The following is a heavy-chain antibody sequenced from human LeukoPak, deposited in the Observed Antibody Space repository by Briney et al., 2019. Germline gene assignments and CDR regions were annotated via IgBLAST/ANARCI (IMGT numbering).Heavy chain of an antibody. D-gene: IGHD5-18*01. Sequence: PGGSLRLFCAASGFTFSSYSMNWVRQAPGKGLEWVSSISSSSSYIYYADSVKGRFTISRDNAKSSLYLQMNSLRAEDTAVYYCARERGYSYGHYFDYWGQGTLVTVSS. J-gene: IGHJ4*02. V-gene: IGHV3-21*01. CDR3: ARERGYSYGHYFDY. CDR1: GFTFSSYS. CDR2: ISSSSSYI.